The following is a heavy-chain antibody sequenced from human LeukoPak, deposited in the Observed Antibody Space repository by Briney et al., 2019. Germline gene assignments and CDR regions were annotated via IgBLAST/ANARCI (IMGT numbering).Heavy chain of an antibody. J-gene: IGHJ4*02. V-gene: IGHV4-39*01. CDR3: ASGAGYSSGWYGDDY. CDR2: IYYSGST. Sequence: SETLSLTCTVSGGSISSSSYYWGWIRQPQGKGLEWIVSIYYSGSTYYNPCIKSRVTISVNKNKNQFTLKLSDGTAADTAVYYCASGAGYSSGWYGDDYWGQGTLVTVSS. CDR1: GGSISSSSYY. D-gene: IGHD6-19*01.